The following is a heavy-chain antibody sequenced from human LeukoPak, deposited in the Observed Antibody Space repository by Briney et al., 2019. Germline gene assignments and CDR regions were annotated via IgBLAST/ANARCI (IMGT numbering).Heavy chain of an antibody. J-gene: IGHJ4*02. D-gene: IGHD3-10*01. CDR1: GFTFSSYA. CDR2: ISGSGGST. V-gene: IGHV3-23*01. Sequence: GGSLRLSCAASGFTFSSYAMSWVRQAPGKGLEWVSAISGSGGSTHYADSVKGRFTVSRDNSKNTLYLQMNSLRAEDTAVYYCAKVLNYYGSGYFDYWGQGTLVTVSS. CDR3: AKVLNYYGSGYFDY.